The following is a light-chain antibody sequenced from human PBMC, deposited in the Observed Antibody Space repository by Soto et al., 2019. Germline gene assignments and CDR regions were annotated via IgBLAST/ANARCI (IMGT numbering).Light chain of an antibody. Sequence: QSVLNQPPSASGTPGQRVTISCSGSSSNIGSNTVNWYQLLPGTAPKLLIYSNDQRPSGVPDRFSGSKSGTSVSLAISGLQSEDEADYYCATWDDSLNGVVFGGGTKLTVL. CDR3: ATWDDSLNGVV. CDR1: SSNIGSNT. J-gene: IGLJ2*01. CDR2: SND. V-gene: IGLV1-44*01.